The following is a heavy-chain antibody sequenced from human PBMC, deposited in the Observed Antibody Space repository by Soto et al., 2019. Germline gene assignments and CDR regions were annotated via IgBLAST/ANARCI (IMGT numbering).Heavy chain of an antibody. CDR3: AKNRLREAASDAFDI. CDR2: ICGSGGST. CDR1: GFTFSSYA. Sequence: PGGSLRLSCAASGFTFSSYAMSWVRQAPGRGLEWVSAICGSGGSTYYADSVKGRFTISRDNSMNTLYLQMNSLRAEDTAVYYCAKNRLREAASDAFDIWGQGTMVTVSS. V-gene: IGHV3-23*01. D-gene: IGHD2-15*01. J-gene: IGHJ3*02.